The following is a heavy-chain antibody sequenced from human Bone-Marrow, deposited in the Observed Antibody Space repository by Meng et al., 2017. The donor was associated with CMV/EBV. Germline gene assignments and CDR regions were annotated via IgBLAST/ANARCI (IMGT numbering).Heavy chain of an antibody. CDR1: GFTFSSYS. D-gene: IGHD7-27*01. CDR2: ISSSSSTI. V-gene: IGHV3-48*04. Sequence: GESLKISCAASGFTFSSYSMNWVRQAPGKGLEWVSYISSSSSTIYYADSVKGRFTISRDNAKNSLYLQMNSQRAEDTGVYYCASNWGLSGFDYWGQGTLVTVSS. J-gene: IGHJ4*02. CDR3: ASNWGLSGFDY.